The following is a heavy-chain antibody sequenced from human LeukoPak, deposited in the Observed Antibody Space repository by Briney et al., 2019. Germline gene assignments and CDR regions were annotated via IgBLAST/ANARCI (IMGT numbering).Heavy chain of an antibody. D-gene: IGHD3-22*01. J-gene: IGHJ4*02. CDR3: VRGFDYYDSSGYNY. V-gene: IGHV3-48*03. Sequence: GGSLRLSCAASGFTFSSYEMNWVRQAPGKGLEWVSYISSSGSTIYYADSVKGRFTISRDNAKNSLYLQMNSLRAEDTAVYYCVRGFDYYDSSGYNYWGQGTLVTVSS. CDR1: GFTFSSYE. CDR2: ISSSGSTI.